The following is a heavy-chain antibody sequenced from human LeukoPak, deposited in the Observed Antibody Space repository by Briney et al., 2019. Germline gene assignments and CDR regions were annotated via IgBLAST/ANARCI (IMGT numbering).Heavy chain of an antibody. J-gene: IGHJ4*02. CDR1: GGTFSSYA. CDR2: IIPIFGTA. V-gene: IGHV1-69*01. CDR3: ARDPARSGYSYGYSDY. Sequence: SVKVSCKASGGTFSSYAISWVRQAPGQGLEWMGGIIPIFGTANYAQKFQGRVTTTADESTNTAYMELSSLRSEDTAVYYCARDPARSGYSYGYSDYWGQGTLVTVSS. D-gene: IGHD5-18*01.